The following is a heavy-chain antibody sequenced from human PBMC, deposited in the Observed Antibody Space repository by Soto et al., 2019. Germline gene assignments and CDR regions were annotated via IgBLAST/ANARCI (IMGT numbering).Heavy chain of an antibody. CDR1: GGSITSSSYY. Sequence: SETLSLTCIVSGGSITSSSYYWGWIRQPPGKGLEWIGSIYYSGTTYYNPSLESRLTISVDTSKNQFSLKLNSVTAADTAVYYCARLRGTSNYGYYYYYMAVWAKGTTVTVSS. CDR2: IYYSGTT. CDR3: ARLRGTSNYGYYYYYMAV. V-gene: IGHV4-39*01. J-gene: IGHJ6*03. D-gene: IGHD4-4*01.